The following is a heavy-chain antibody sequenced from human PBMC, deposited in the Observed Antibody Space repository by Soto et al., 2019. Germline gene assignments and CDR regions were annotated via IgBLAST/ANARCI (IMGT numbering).Heavy chain of an antibody. CDR2: IVPIFGTA. V-gene: IGHV1-69*18. CDR1: GGTFSSDA. Sequence: QVQLVQSGAQVKKPGSSVKVSCKASGGTFSSDAISWVRQAPRQGLEWMGRIVPIFGTANYAQKFQGRVTITADESTSTAYMELSSLRSEDTAVYYCARYIFPLDYSNRHYYYYYGMDVWGQGTTVTVSS. CDR3: ARYIFPLDYSNRHYYYYYGMDV. D-gene: IGHD4-4*01. J-gene: IGHJ6*02.